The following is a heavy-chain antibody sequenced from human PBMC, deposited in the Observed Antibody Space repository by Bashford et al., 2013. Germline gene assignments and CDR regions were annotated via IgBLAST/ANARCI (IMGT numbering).Heavy chain of an antibody. CDR3: ARDTYYYDRNGYSGFDY. Sequence: SETLSLTCTVSGGSISSYFWSWIRQPPGKGLEWIGYIYYSGSTYYNPSLKSRITMSIDTSKNQFSLKLSSVTAADTAVYYCARDTYYYDRNGYSGFDYWGLGTLVTVSS. CDR2: IYYSGST. D-gene: IGHD3-22*01. J-gene: IGHJ4*02. V-gene: IGHV4-59*12. CDR1: GGSISSYF.